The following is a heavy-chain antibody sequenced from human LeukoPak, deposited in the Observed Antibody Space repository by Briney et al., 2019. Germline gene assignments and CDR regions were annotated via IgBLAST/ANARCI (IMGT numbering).Heavy chain of an antibody. CDR3: AKDADYYGSGSYYDY. J-gene: IGHJ4*02. Sequence: GGSLRLSCAASGFTFSSYAMSWVRQAPGNGLEWVSAISGSGGSTYYADSVKGRFTISRDNSKNTLYLQMNSLRAEDTAVYYCAKDADYYGSGSYYDYWGQGTLVTVSS. D-gene: IGHD3-10*01. CDR1: GFTFSSYA. CDR2: ISGSGGST. V-gene: IGHV3-23*01.